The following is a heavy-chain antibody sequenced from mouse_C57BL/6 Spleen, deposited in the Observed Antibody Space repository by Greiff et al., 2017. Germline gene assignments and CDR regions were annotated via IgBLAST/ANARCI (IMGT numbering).Heavy chain of an antibody. J-gene: IGHJ3*01. CDR3: VTVEGAY. V-gene: IGHV1-69*01. CDR1: GYTFTSFW. D-gene: IGHD1-1*01. Sequence: QVQLKQPGAELVMPGASVKLSCKASGYTFTSFWMHWVKQRPGQGLEWIGEIDPSDSYTNYNQKFKGKSTLTVDKSSSTAYMQLSSLTSEDSAVYYCVTVEGAYWGQGTLVTVSA. CDR2: IDPSDSYT.